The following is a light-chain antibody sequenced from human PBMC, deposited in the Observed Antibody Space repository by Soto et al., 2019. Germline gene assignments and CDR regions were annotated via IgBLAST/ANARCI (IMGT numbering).Light chain of an antibody. CDR3: EQHVNSLYN. J-gene: IGKJ2*01. Sequence: ESVLTQSPGTLSLSPGERATLSCRASQTIIGNYLAWYQQKPGQAPRLLIYGESNRATGIPDRFSGSYSGTDFSLTITRLEPEDFAVYYCEQHVNSLYNFGQGTRLEIK. CDR1: QTIIGNY. V-gene: IGKV3-20*01. CDR2: GES.